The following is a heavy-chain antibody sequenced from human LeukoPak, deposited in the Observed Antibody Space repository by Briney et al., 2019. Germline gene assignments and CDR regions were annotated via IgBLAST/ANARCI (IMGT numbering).Heavy chain of an antibody. J-gene: IGHJ4*02. CDR3: ARGGYSYGLYYFDY. CDR2: IRYDGSNK. D-gene: IGHD5-18*01. CDR1: GVTFSSYG. Sequence: GGSLRLSCAASGVTFSSYGMHWVRQAPGKGLEWVAFIRYDGSNKYYADSVKGRFTISRDNSKNTLYLQMNSLRAEDTAVYYCARGGYSYGLYYFDYWGQGTLVTVSS. V-gene: IGHV3-30*02.